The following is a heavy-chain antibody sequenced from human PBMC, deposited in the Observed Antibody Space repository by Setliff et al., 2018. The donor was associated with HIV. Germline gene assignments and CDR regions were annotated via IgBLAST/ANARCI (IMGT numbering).Heavy chain of an antibody. CDR2: INPRNGAT. J-gene: IGHJ4*02. D-gene: IGHD6-19*01. CDR3: VRVAVTGRGLAY. V-gene: IGHV1-2*02. Sequence: ASVKVSCKASGYTFTAYYLHWVRQAPGQGPEWMAWINPRNGATTYAQEFQGRVTVTRDTSISTVYLDLTRLTSDDTAIYYCVRVAVTGRGLAYWGQGTRVTVS. CDR1: GYTFTAYY.